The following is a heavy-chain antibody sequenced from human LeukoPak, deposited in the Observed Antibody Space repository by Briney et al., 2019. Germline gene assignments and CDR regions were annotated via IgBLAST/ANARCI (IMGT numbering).Heavy chain of an antibody. D-gene: IGHD3-10*01. Sequence: GGSLRLSCAASGFTFSSYAMSWVRQAPGKGLEWVSAISGSGGSTYYADSVKGRFTISRDNSKNTLYLQMNSLRAEDTAVYYCAKYGSGSYPVSYYYYGMDVWGQGTTVTVSS. CDR3: AKYGSGSYPVSYYYYGMDV. V-gene: IGHV3-23*01. CDR1: GFTFSSYA. CDR2: ISGSGGST. J-gene: IGHJ6*02.